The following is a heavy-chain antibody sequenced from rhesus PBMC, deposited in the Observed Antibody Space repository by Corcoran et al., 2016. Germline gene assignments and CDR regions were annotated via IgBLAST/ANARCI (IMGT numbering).Heavy chain of an antibody. CDR2: IYWDDDK. D-gene: IGHD4-11*01. CDR1: GFSISTSGMC. CDR3: ARRLHTLDY. Sequence: QVTLKESGPALVKPTQTLTLTCTFSGFSISTSGMCVGWIRQPPGQALEWLELIYWDDDKDYSTALKSRHTNYKDTSKNQVVHTMTNMDPVDTATYYCARRLHTLDYWGQGVLVTVSS. J-gene: IGHJ4*01. V-gene: IGHV2-174*01.